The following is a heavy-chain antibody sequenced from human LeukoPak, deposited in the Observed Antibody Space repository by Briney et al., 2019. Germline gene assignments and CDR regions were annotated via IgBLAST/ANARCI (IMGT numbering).Heavy chain of an antibody. V-gene: IGHV4-34*01. J-gene: IGHJ5*02. CDR2: INHSGST. CDR3: ARVPIAVAGTTNWFDP. D-gene: IGHD6-19*01. Sequence: PSETLSLTCAVYGGSFSGYYWSWIRQPPGKGLEWIGEINHSGSTNYNPSLKSRVTISVDTSKNQFSLKLSSVTAADTAVYYCARVPIAVAGTTNWFDPWGQGTLVTVSS. CDR1: GGSFSGYY.